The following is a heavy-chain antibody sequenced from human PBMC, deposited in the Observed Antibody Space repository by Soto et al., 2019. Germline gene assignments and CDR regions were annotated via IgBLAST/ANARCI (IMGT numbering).Heavy chain of an antibody. V-gene: IGHV3-53*01. CDR2: IYSGGST. CDR3: ARSVAARRGEDWFDP. D-gene: IGHD6-6*01. J-gene: IGHJ5*02. Sequence: GGGLRLSCAASGFTVSSNYMSWVRQAPGKGLEWVSVIYSGGSTYYADSVKGRFTISRDNSKNTLYLQMNSLRAEDTAVYYCARSVAARRGEDWFDPWGQGTLVTVSS. CDR1: GFTVSSNY.